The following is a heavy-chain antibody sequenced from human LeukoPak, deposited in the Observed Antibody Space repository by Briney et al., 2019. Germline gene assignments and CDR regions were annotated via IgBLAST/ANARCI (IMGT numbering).Heavy chain of an antibody. D-gene: IGHD6-13*01. CDR2: IYSGGST. Sequence: PGGSLRLSCAASGFTVSSNYMSWVRQAPGKGLEWVSVIYSGGSTYYADSVKGRFTISRDNAKNSLYLQMNSLRAEDTAVYYCARSSWYSLRFDYWGQGTLVTVSS. CDR1: GFTVSSNY. CDR3: ARSSWYSLRFDY. J-gene: IGHJ4*02. V-gene: IGHV3-53*01.